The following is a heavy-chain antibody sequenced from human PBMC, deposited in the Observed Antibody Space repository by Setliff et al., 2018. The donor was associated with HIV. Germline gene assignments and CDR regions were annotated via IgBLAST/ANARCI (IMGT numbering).Heavy chain of an antibody. Sequence: ETLSLTCDVSGFSISSRYYWGWIRQSPGKGLEWVSGISGSGGSTYYADSVKGRFTISRDNSKNTLYLQMNSLRAEDTAVYYCAKDPTHDSYGDYYWYFDLWGRGTLVTVSS. V-gene: IGHV3-23*01. CDR3: AKDPTHDSYGDYYWYFDL. CDR2: ISGSGGST. D-gene: IGHD4-17*01. J-gene: IGHJ2*01. CDR1: GFSISSRYY.